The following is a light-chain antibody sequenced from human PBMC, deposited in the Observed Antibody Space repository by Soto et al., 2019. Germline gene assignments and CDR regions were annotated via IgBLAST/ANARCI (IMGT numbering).Light chain of an antibody. CDR3: SSYTSSSTL. Sequence: QSALTQPASVSGSPGQSITISCTGTSSDVGGYNYVSWYQQHPGKAPKLMIYEVSDRPSGISSRFSGSKSGNTASLTISGLQTGDEADHYCSSYTSSSTLFGTGTKVTVL. J-gene: IGLJ1*01. CDR1: SSDVGGYNY. CDR2: EVS. V-gene: IGLV2-14*01.